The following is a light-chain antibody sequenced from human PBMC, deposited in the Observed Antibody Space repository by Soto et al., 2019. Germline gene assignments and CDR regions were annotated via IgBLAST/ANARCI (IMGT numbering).Light chain of an antibody. CDR3: GSWDSSLSAYV. CDR1: SSNIGGNS. J-gene: IGLJ1*01. V-gene: IGLV1-51*01. CDR2: DDN. Sequence: QSVLTQPPSVSAAPGQEVTISCCGSSSNIGGNSVSWYQQLPGTAPNLLIYDDNKRPSGIPDRFSGSKSGTSATLGITGFQTGDEADYYCGSWDSSLSAYVFGTGPKVTVL.